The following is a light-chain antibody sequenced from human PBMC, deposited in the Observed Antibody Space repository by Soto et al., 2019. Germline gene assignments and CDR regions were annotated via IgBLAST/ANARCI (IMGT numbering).Light chain of an antibody. CDR3: QQSYSTPLT. V-gene: IGKV1-39*01. Sequence: DIQMTQSPSSLSACVGDRVTITCRASQSISSYLNWYHQKPGKAPKLLIYAASSLQSGVPSRFSGSGSGTDFTLTISSLQPEDFATYYCQQSYSTPLTFGGGTKVEIK. CDR1: QSISSY. CDR2: AAS. J-gene: IGKJ4*01.